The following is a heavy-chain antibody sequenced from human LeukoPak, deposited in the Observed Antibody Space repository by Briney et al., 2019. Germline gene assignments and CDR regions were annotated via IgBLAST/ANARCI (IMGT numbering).Heavy chain of an antibody. J-gene: IGHJ3*02. V-gene: IGHV1-8*01. CDR1: GYTFTSYD. CDR2: MNPNSGNT. Sequence: ASVKVSCKASGYTFTSYDINWVRQATGQGLEWMGWMNPNSGNTGYAQKFQGRVTMTRNTSISTAYMELSSLRSEDTAVYYCARVGVGSSSWSRTFDIWGQGTMVTVSS. D-gene: IGHD6-13*01. CDR3: ARVGVGSSSWSRTFDI.